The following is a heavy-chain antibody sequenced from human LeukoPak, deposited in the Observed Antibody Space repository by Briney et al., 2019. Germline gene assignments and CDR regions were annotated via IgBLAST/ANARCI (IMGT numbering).Heavy chain of an antibody. D-gene: IGHD3-10*01. CDR1: GGTFSSYT. CDR3: ARGSTMVRGPGDYYYYGMDV. Sequence: ASVKVSCKASGGTFSSYTISWVRQAPGQGLEWMGRIIPILGIANYAQKFQGSVTITADKSASTAYMELSSLRSEDTAVYYCARGSTMVRGPGDYYYYGMDVWGQGTTVTVSS. J-gene: IGHJ6*02. V-gene: IGHV1-69*02. CDR2: IIPILGIA.